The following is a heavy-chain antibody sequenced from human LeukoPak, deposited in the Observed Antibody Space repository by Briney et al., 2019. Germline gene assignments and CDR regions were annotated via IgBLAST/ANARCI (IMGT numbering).Heavy chain of an antibody. Sequence: ASVKVSCKASGYTFTRYGISWVRQAPGQGREWMEWISPYNGKSNYAQYFQDRVTMTTDTSTTTAYMELRSLRSDDTAVYYCVRSGSGYDLLGWFDPWGQGTLVSVSS. J-gene: IGHJ5*02. CDR1: GYTFTRYG. CDR3: VRSGSGYDLLGWFDP. V-gene: IGHV1-18*01. D-gene: IGHD5-12*01. CDR2: ISPYNGKS.